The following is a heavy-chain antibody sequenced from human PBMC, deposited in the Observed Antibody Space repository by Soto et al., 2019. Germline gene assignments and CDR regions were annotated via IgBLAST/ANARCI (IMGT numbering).Heavy chain of an antibody. V-gene: IGHV1-69*13. Sequence: SVKVSCKASGGTFSSYAISWVRQAPGQGLEWMGGIIPIFGTANYAQKFQGRVTITADESTSTAYMELSSLRSEDTAVYYCARGAIAAAGPYYYYYYGMDVWGQGTTVTVSS. D-gene: IGHD6-13*01. CDR2: IIPIFGTA. CDR1: GGTFSSYA. J-gene: IGHJ6*02. CDR3: ARGAIAAAGPYYYYYYGMDV.